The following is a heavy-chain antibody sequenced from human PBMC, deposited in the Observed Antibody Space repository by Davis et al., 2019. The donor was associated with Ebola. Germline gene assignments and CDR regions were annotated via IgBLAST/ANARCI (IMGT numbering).Heavy chain of an antibody. CDR2: IWYDGSNK. Sequence: GESLKISCAASGFTFSSYSMHWVRQAPGKGLEWVAVIWYDGSNKYYADSVKGRFTISRDNSKNTLYLQMNSLRAEDTAVYYCARQGIAVAFDYWGQGTLVTVSS. J-gene: IGHJ4*02. V-gene: IGHV3-33*08. D-gene: IGHD6-19*01. CDR1: GFTFSSYS. CDR3: ARQGIAVAFDY.